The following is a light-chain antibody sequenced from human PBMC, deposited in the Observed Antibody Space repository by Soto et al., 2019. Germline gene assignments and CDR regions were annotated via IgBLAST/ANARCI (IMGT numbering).Light chain of an antibody. CDR3: QEYNSLLWT. J-gene: IGKJ1*01. CDR1: QSIDNW. V-gene: IGKV1-5*03. CDR2: KAS. Sequence: DIQVTQSPSTLSASVGDRVTITCRASQSIDNWLAWYQQKLGKAPKLLIYKASTLESGVPLRFSGSGSGTEFTLTISSLQPDDFATYYCQEYNSLLWTFGQGTRVEIK.